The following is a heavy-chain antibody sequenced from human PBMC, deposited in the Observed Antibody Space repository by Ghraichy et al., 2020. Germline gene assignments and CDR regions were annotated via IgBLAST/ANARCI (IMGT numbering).Heavy chain of an antibody. CDR1: GYTFTSFG. Sequence: ASVKVSCRASGYTFTSFGISWVRQAPGQGLEWMGWIGAYNGQTNYAQNLQGRVTLTTATSTSTAYMELRSLTYDDPAVYYCARDRVRQWLPSDYWGQGTLVTVSS. D-gene: IGHD6-19*01. CDR2: IGAYNGQT. V-gene: IGHV1-18*01. J-gene: IGHJ4*02. CDR3: ARDRVRQWLPSDY.